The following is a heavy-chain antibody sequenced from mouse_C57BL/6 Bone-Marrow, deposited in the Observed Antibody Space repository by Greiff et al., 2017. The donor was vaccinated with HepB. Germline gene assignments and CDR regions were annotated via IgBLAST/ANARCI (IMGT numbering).Heavy chain of an antibody. CDR1: GYTFTSYW. D-gene: IGHD1-1*01. Sequence: VQLQQPGAELVKPGASVKLSCKASGYTFTSYWMQWVKQRPGQGLEWIGEIDPSDSYTNYNQNFTGKATLTVDNSSSTAYMQLSILTSEDSAVYYCARERNYYGSLYYWGQGTTLTVSS. J-gene: IGHJ2*01. V-gene: IGHV1-50*01. CDR2: IDPSDSYT. CDR3: ARERNYYGSLYY.